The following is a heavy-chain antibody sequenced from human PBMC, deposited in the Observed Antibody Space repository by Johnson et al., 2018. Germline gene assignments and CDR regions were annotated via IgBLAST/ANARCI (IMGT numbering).Heavy chain of an antibody. CDR1: GFTFSSYS. J-gene: IGHJ3*02. D-gene: IGHD3-9*01. V-gene: IGHV3-48*02. Sequence: VQLVQSGGGVVQDGRSLRLSCAASGFTFSSYSMNWVRQAPGKGLEWVSYISRRSSTISYADSVKGRFTISRDTAQNALYLQMNSLRDEETAVYYCARGRKGGYYDIVTGYYKRIAFDIWGQGTMVTVSS. CDR2: ISRRSSTI. CDR3: ARGRKGGYYDIVTGYYKRIAFDI.